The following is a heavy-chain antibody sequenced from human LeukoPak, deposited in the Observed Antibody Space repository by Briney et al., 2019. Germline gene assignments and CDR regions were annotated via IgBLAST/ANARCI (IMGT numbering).Heavy chain of an antibody. CDR1: GFAFSSYA. V-gene: IGHV3-23*01. CDR2: ISNTGGTT. J-gene: IGHJ4*02. Sequence: GGSLRLSCAASGFAFSSYAINWVRQAPGKGLEWVAAISNTGGTTLYADSAKGRFSISRDNSRSTLYLQTYSLRAEDTAVYFCAKRDCISRTFDYWGQGTLVTVSS. D-gene: IGHD3-3*02. CDR3: AKRDCISRTFDY.